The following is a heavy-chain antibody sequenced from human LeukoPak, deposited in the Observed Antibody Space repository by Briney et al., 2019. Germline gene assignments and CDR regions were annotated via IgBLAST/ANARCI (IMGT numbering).Heavy chain of an antibody. D-gene: IGHD6-19*01. CDR3: ASVRASGWYTEGYFDY. CDR2: IYYSGST. J-gene: IGHJ4*02. V-gene: IGHV4-59*01. CDR1: GGSISSYY. Sequence: SETLSLTCTVSGGSISSYYWSWIRQPPGKGLEWIGYIYYSGSTNYNPSLKSRVTISVDTSKNQFSLKLSSVTAADTAVYYCASVRASGWYTEGYFDYWGQGTLVTVSS.